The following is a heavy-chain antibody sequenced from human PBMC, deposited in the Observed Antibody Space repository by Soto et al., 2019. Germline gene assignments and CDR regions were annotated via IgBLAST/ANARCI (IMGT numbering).Heavy chain of an antibody. J-gene: IGHJ5*02. Sequence: EVQLLESGGGLVQPGGSLRLSCAASGFTFSSYAMSWVRQAPGKGLEWVSAISGSGGSTYYADSVKGRFTISRDNSRNTLYLQMNSLRAEDTAVYYCAKDRMGVRKNNWFDPWGQGTLVTVSS. V-gene: IGHV3-23*01. CDR2: ISGSGGST. CDR1: GFTFSSYA. D-gene: IGHD3-10*01. CDR3: AKDRMGVRKNNWFDP.